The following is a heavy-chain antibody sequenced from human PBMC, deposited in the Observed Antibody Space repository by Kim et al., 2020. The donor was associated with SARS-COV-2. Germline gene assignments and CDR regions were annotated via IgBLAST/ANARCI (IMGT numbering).Heavy chain of an antibody. Sequence: SETLSLTCAVYGGSFSGYYWSWIRQPPGKGLEWIGEINHSGSTNYNPSLKSRVTISVDTSKNQFSLKLSSVTAADTAVYYCARDMGYSYGIDYWGQGTLVTVSS. CDR1: GGSFSGYY. D-gene: IGHD5-18*01. CDR2: INHSGST. J-gene: IGHJ4*02. CDR3: ARDMGYSYGIDY. V-gene: IGHV4-34*01.